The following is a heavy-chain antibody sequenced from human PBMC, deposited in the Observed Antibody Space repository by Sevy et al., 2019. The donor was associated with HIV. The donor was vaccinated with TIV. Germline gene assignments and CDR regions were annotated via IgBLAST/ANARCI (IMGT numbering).Heavy chain of an antibody. CDR2: IYYSGSS. CDR3: ARDDPVMNAFDI. V-gene: IGHV4-61*08. CDR1: GGSVNSGDYY. J-gene: IGHJ3*02. Sequence: SETLSLTCTVSGGSVNSGDYYWSWIRQPQGKGLEWLGYIYYSGSSNYNPSLKSRVTISLDTSKNQFSLKMSSVTTADTAVYYCARDDPVMNAFDIWGQRTMVTVSS. D-gene: IGHD3-16*01.